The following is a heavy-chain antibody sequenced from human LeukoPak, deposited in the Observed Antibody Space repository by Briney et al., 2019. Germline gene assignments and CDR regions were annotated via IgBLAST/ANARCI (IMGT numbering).Heavy chain of an antibody. J-gene: IGHJ3*02. V-gene: IGHV3-53*01. Sequence: GGSLRLSCAASGFTVSSNYMSWVRQAPGKGLEWVSVIYSGGSTYYADSVKGRFTISGDNSKNTLYLQMNSLRAEDTAVYYCARGDSSSDAFDIWGQGTMVTVSS. CDR1: GFTVSSNY. D-gene: IGHD6-6*01. CDR2: IYSGGST. CDR3: ARGDSSSDAFDI.